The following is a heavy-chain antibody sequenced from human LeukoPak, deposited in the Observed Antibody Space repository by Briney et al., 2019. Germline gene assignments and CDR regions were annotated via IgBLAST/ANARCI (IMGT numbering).Heavy chain of an antibody. CDR2: ISPNSGGT. CDR3: ARDGRFGEDDY. J-gene: IGHJ4*02. D-gene: IGHD3-10*01. Sequence: ASVKVSCKASGYTFTGYYMHWVRQAPGQGLEWMGRISPNSGGTNYAQKFKGRVTMTRDTSISTAYMELNRLRADDTAVYYCARDGRFGEDDYWGQGTLVTVSS. V-gene: IGHV1-2*06. CDR1: GYTFTGYY.